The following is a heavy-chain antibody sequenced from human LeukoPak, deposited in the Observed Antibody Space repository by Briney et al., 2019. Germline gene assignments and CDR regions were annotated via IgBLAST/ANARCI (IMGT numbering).Heavy chain of an antibody. CDR1: GFTFSSYS. D-gene: IGHD2-15*01. J-gene: IGHJ6*03. V-gene: IGHV3-21*01. CDR3: AREVDGYYYYYYMDV. Sequence: GGSLRLSCAASGFTFSSYSMNWVRQAPGKGLEWVSSISSSSSYIYYADSVKGRFTISRDNAKNSLYLQMNSLRDEDKAVYYCAREVDGYYYYYYMDVWGKGTTDTVSS. CDR2: ISSSSSYI.